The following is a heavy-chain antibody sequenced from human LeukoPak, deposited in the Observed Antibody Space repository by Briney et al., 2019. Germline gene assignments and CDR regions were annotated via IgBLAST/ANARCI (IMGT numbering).Heavy chain of an antibody. V-gene: IGHV1-18*01. Sequence: GASVKVSCKASGYTITSYAITWVRQAPGQGLEWMGWISSYNGNTNYAQKLQGRVTMTTETSTSTAYMELRSLRSDDTAVYYCARVTLSEIVVFDIWGQGTMVTVSS. CDR3: ARVTLSEIVVFDI. D-gene: IGHD2-15*01. CDR2: ISSYNGNT. J-gene: IGHJ3*02. CDR1: GYTITSYA.